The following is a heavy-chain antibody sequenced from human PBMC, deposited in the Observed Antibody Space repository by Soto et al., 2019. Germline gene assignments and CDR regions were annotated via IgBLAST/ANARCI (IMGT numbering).Heavy chain of an antibody. CDR3: ARDREAGYNFYYGMDV. D-gene: IGHD6-19*01. V-gene: IGHV4-4*07. CDR2: IYTSASI. CDR1: GADINTYS. Sequence: SETLSLTCSVSGADINTYSWTWIRQPAGKGLEWIGRIYTSASINYNPSLKGRVTLSVDTSTNQVSLRLASVTAADTAIYYCARDREAGYNFYYGMDVWGQGTTVTVSS. J-gene: IGHJ6*02.